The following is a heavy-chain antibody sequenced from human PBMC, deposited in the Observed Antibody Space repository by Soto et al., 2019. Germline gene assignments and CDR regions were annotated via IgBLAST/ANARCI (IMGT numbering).Heavy chain of an antibody. D-gene: IGHD2-21*02. CDR3: ANQAKAPYCADDTCRITYYYYYMDV. V-gene: IGHV1-8*01. CDR1: GYSFTTSE. J-gene: IGHJ6*03. CDR2: MKPNSGKT. Sequence: SVKVSCKASGYSFTTSEIHWVRQAPGQGLQWMGWMKPNSGKTGYAQKFQGRLTMTRNTSISTAYLELSNLRAEDTAVFYCANQAKAPYCADDTCRITYYYYYMDVWGKGTTVTVSS.